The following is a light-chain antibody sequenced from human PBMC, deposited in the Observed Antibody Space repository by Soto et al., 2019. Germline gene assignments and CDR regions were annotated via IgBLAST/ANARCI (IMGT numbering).Light chain of an antibody. CDR2: AGT. V-gene: IGKV1-9*01. CDR1: QDINSY. J-gene: IGKJ4*01. CDR3: QQFHVYPST. Sequence: IQLTQSPSSLSASVGDRVTITCRASQDINSYLAWYQQKPGKAPNLLIYAGTSLQSGVPSRFSGSGSGTEFTLTISSLQPEDFATYYCQQFHVYPSTFGWGTKVE.